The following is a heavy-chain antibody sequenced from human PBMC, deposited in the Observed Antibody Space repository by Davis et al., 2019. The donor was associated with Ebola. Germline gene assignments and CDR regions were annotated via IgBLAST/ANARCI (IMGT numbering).Heavy chain of an antibody. CDR1: GLSSSTYW. Sequence: GESLKTSCAASGLSSSTYWMSWVRQTPDKGLEFVANINQGGSVKNYVDSVKGRFTISRDNAKNSLYLQMNSLRAEDTAVYYCARDPGSSSFDYWGQGSLVTVSS. CDR2: INQGGSVK. D-gene: IGHD6-6*01. J-gene: IGHJ4*02. CDR3: ARDPGSSSFDY. V-gene: IGHV3-7*03.